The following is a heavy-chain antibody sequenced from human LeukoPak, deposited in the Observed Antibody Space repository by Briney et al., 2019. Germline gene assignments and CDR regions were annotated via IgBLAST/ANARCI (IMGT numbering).Heavy chain of an antibody. CDR2: INGDASST. CDR3: ARARGNTYGYFEY. D-gene: IGHD5-18*01. V-gene: IGHV3-74*01. CDR1: GLTLSGYW. J-gene: IGHJ4*02. Sequence: GSLRLSCSASGLTLSGYWMHWVRQAPGEGLVWVSRINGDASSTSYADSVKGRFTISRDNAKSTLYLQMNSLRVEDTAVYYCARARGNTYGYFEYWGQGTLVTVSS.